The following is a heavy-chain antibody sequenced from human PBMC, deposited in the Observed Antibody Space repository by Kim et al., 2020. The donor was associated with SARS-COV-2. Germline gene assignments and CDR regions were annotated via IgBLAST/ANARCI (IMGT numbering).Heavy chain of an antibody. CDR2: IYYSGST. CDR1: GGSVSSGSYY. J-gene: IGHJ4*02. D-gene: IGHD3-22*01. V-gene: IGHV4-61*01. CDR3: ARGLLPSNFDY. Sequence: SETLFLTCTVSGGSVSSGSYYWSWIRQPPGKGLEWIGYIYYSGSTNYNPSLKSRVTISVDTSKNQFSLKLSSVTAADTAVYYCARGLLPSNFDYWGQGTLVTVSS.